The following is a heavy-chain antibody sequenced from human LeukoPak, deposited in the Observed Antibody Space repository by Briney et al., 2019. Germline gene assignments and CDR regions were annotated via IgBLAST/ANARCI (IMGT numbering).Heavy chain of an antibody. D-gene: IGHD6-13*01. CDR1: GYTFTSYY. J-gene: IGHJ4*02. V-gene: IGHV1-46*01. Sequence: ASVKVSCKASGYTFTSYYMHWVRQAPGQGLEWMGIINPSGGNTSYAQKFQGRVTMTRDTSTSTVYMELSSLRSEDTAVYYCARVGIRLAAAGTFGYWGQGTLVTVSS. CDR3: ARVGIRLAAAGTFGY. CDR2: INPSGGNT.